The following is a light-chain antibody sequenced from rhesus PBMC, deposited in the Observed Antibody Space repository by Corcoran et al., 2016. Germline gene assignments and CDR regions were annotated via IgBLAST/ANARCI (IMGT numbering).Light chain of an antibody. CDR1: QSINNW. CDR3: LQYHSSPWT. J-gene: IGKJ1*01. V-gene: IGKV1-22*01. Sequence: DIQMTQSPSSLSASVGDTVTITCRASQSINNWLDWYQQKPGKAPKLLIYKAFLLQSGVPSRFSGSGSGTDYTLTINSLQPEDFATYYCLQYHSSPWTFDQGTKVEIK. CDR2: KAF.